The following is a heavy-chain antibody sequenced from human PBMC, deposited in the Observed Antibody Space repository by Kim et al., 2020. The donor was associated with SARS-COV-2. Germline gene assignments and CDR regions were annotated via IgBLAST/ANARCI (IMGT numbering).Heavy chain of an antibody. Sequence: GGSLRLSCAASGFTFSSYAMSWVRQAPGKGLEWVSAISGSGGSTYYADPVKGRFTISRDNSKNTLYLQMNSLRAEDTAVYYCAKIRIIAAAGTRALDYWGQGTLVTVSS. J-gene: IGHJ4*02. CDR1: GFTFSSYA. V-gene: IGHV3-23*01. CDR2: ISGSGGST. D-gene: IGHD6-13*01. CDR3: AKIRIIAAAGTRALDY.